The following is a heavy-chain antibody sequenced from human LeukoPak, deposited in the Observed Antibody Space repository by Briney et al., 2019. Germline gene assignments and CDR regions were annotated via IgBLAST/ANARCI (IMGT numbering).Heavy chain of an antibody. CDR3: ARHGFDPVQNVAYWYSDL. J-gene: IGHJ2*01. CDR1: GESFSPHY. V-gene: IGHV4-34*01. D-gene: IGHD3-10*01. CDR2: INHSGNT. Sequence: SATLSLTCAVYGESFSPHYWSWIRQPPGKGLEWIAEINHSGNTNYNPSLKSRVTIATSKNEFSLKLSSVTAADTAVYYCARHGFDPVQNVAYWYSDLWGRGTLVTVSS.